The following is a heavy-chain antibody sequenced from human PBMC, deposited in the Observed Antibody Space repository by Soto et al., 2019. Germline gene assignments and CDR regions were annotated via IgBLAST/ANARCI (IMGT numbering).Heavy chain of an antibody. CDR2: IIPIFGTA. J-gene: IGHJ4*02. Sequence: SVKVSCKASGSTFSSYAISWVRQAPGQGLEWMGGIIPIFGTANYAQKFQGRVTITADESTSTAYMELSSLRSEDAAVYYCARDMGSRWYSPFDYWGQGTLVTVSS. V-gene: IGHV1-69*13. CDR1: GSTFSSYA. D-gene: IGHD6-19*01. CDR3: ARDMGSRWYSPFDY.